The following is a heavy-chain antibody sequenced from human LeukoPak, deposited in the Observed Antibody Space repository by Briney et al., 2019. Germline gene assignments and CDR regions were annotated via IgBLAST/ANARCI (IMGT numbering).Heavy chain of an antibody. V-gene: IGHV3-48*01. Sequence: GGSLRLSCAASGFTFSSYSMNWVRQAPGKGLEWVSYITSSSTTTYYADSVKGRFTISRDNAKNSLYLQMNSLRAEDTAVYYCARVLHKRNYDSSVYYGYWGQGTLVTVSS. CDR3: ARVLHKRNYDSSVYYGY. D-gene: IGHD3-22*01. J-gene: IGHJ4*02. CDR1: GFTFSSYS. CDR2: ITSSSTTT.